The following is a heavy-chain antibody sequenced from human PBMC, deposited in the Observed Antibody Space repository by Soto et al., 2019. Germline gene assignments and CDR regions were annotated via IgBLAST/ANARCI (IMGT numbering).Heavy chain of an antibody. CDR3: ARQARYSSSWPD. J-gene: IGHJ4*02. V-gene: IGHV5-51*01. Sequence: EVQLVQSGAEVKKPGESVKISCKGSGYSFATYWIGWVRQMPGKGLEWMGIIYPSDSDTRYSPSCQGQVTLSADKSINTAYLQWSSMKASDTAMYYCARQARYSSSWPDWGQGTLVTVSS. CDR1: GYSFATYW. CDR2: IYPSDSDT. D-gene: IGHD6-13*01.